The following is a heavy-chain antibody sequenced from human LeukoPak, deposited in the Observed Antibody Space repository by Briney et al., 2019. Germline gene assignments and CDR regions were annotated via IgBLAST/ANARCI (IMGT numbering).Heavy chain of an antibody. J-gene: IGHJ3*02. CDR3: ARAEGGGNAFDI. CDR2: IIPIFGTA. Sequence: GASVKVSCTASGGTFSSYAISWVRQAPGQGLEWMGGIIPIFGTANYAQKFQGRVTITADESTSTAYMELSSLRSEDTAVYYCARAEGGGNAFDIWGQGTMVTVSS. D-gene: IGHD2-15*01. CDR1: GGTFSSYA. V-gene: IGHV1-69*13.